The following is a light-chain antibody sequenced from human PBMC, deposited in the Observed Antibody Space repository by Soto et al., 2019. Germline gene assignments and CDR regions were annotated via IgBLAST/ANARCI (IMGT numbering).Light chain of an antibody. CDR3: QQRSSWPLT. Sequence: DIQMTQSPSSLSASVGDRVTITCRASQSISNFLHWYQQKPGKAPKLLIYDASNRATGIPARFSGSGSGTDFTLTISSLEPEDFAVYYCQQRSSWPLTFGQGTKVDIK. J-gene: IGKJ1*01. CDR1: QSISNF. V-gene: IGKV1-39*01. CDR2: DAS.